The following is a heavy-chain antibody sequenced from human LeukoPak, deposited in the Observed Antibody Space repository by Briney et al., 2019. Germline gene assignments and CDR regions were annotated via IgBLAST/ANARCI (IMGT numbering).Heavy chain of an antibody. Sequence: PSETLSLTCTVYGGSFIGYYWSWIRQPPGKGLQWIGEIDHNGNTNYIPSLKTRRTISVDTSNSQFSLRLTAVSAADTAVYYCARDYGDVYDWGQGTLVTVPP. CDR3: ARDYGDVYD. V-gene: IGHV4-34*01. CDR2: IDHNGNT. CDR1: GGSFIGYY. J-gene: IGHJ4*02. D-gene: IGHD5/OR15-5a*01.